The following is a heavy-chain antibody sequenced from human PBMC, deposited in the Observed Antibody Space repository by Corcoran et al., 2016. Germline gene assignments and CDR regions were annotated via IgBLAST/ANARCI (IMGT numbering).Heavy chain of an antibody. J-gene: IGHJ5*02. CDR1: GFIFNHYG. D-gene: IGHD1-26*01. CDR3: ARDVDTGSRYNRFDP. Sequence: QVQLVESGGGVVQPGTSLRLSCATSGFIFNHYGIHWVRQPPGKGLEWVAVFWADGTKTYYADSVKGRFTVSRDSSKNTHYLQMDSLRVDDTAVYYCARDVDTGSRYNRFDPWGQGTLVTVSS. V-gene: IGHV3-33*01. CDR2: FWADGTKT.